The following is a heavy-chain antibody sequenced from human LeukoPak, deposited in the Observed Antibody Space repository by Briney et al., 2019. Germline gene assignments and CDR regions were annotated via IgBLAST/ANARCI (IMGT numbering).Heavy chain of an antibody. CDR1: GGSFSGYY. Sequence: NPSETLSLTCAVYGGSFSGYYWSWIRQPPGKGLEWIGEINHSGSTNYNPSLKSRVTISVDTSKNQFSLKLSSVTAADTAVYYYARGFWSGSPFDYWGQGTLVTVSS. CDR2: INHSGST. J-gene: IGHJ4*02. V-gene: IGHV4-34*01. D-gene: IGHD3-3*01. CDR3: ARGFWSGSPFDY.